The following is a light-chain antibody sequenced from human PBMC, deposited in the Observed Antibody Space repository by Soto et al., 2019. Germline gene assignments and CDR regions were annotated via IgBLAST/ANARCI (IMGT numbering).Light chain of an antibody. CDR2: DAS. CDR3: QQRSDWPLT. V-gene: IGKV3-11*01. Sequence: DIVVTQSPATLSLSPGQRVTLSSRASQSVSNYLAWYQQKPGQAPRLLIYDASKRATGIPARFSGRGSGTDFTLTISSLEPEDFAVYYCQQRSDWPLTFGGGTKVDI. J-gene: IGKJ4*01. CDR1: QSVSNY.